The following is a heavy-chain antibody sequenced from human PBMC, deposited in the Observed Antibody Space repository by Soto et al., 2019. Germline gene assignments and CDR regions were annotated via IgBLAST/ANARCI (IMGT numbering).Heavy chain of an antibody. D-gene: IGHD2-2*01. CDR3: ARRWTGYCSSTSCYGFGDAFDI. CDR2: ISAYNGNT. Sequence: QVQLVQSGAEVKKPGASVNVSCKASGYTFTSYGISWVRQAPGQGLEWMGWISAYNGNTNYAQKLQGRVTMTTDTSTSTAYMELRSLRSDDTAVYYCARRWTGYCSSTSCYGFGDAFDIWGQGTMVTVSS. V-gene: IGHV1-18*01. CDR1: GYTFTSYG. J-gene: IGHJ3*02.